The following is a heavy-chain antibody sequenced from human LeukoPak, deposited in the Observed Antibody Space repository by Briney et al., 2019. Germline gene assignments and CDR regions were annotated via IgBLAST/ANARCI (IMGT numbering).Heavy chain of an antibody. CDR1: GGSFSGYY. CDR2: INHSGST. Sequence: PSETLSLTCAVYGGSFSGYYWSWIRHPPGKGLEWIGEINHSGSTNYNPSLKSRVTISVDTSKNQFSLKLSSVTAADTAVYYCARRSLRYYYGSGSPEFDYWGQGTLVTVSS. CDR3: ARRSLRYYYGSGSPEFDY. J-gene: IGHJ4*02. V-gene: IGHV4-34*01. D-gene: IGHD3-10*01.